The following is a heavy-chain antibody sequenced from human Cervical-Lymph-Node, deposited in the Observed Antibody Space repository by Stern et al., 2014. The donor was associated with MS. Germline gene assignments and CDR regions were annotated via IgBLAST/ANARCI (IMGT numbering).Heavy chain of an antibody. CDR2: IYWDDQK. CDR3: AHRTAGPFDY. J-gene: IGHJ4*02. CDR1: GFSLSTSALG. Sequence: QITLKESGPALVKPTQTLTLTCTFSGFSLSTSALGVGWLRQPPGEALEWLAYIYWDDQKRYSPSLKSRLTITKDTSKNQVVLTLTNVDPVDTATYYCAHRTAGPFDYWGQGTLVTVSS. V-gene: IGHV2-5*02.